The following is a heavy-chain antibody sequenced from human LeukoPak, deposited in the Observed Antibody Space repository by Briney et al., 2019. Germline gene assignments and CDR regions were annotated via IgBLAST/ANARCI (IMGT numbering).Heavy chain of an antibody. V-gene: IGHV1-2*06. CDR2: INPDSGGT. J-gene: IGHJ4*02. CDR1: GYTFTGYY. CDR3: ARRARSSGSPTSNDY. D-gene: IGHD3-10*01. Sequence: ASVKVSCKASGYTFTGYYMHWVRQAHGQGLEWMGRINPDSGGTNYAQKFQGRVTMTRDTSISTAYMELSRLRSDDTAVYYCARRARSSGSPTSNDYWGQGTLVAVSS.